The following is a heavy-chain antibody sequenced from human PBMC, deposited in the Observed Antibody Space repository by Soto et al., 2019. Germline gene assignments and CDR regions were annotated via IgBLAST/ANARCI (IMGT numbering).Heavy chain of an antibody. V-gene: IGHV3-23*01. Sequence: EVQLLESGGGLVQPGGSLRLSCAASGFTFSNYAMNWIRQAPGKGLEWVSVISGSGGSTYYADSVKGRFTISRENSKNTLDLQMNSLRAEDTAVYYCAKRATGTYFDYWGQGTLVTVSS. CDR2: ISGSGGST. D-gene: IGHD1-1*01. J-gene: IGHJ4*02. CDR1: GFTFSNYA. CDR3: AKRATGTYFDY.